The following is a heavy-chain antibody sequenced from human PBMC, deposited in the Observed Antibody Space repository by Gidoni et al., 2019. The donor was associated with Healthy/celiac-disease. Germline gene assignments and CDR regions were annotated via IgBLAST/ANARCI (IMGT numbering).Heavy chain of an antibody. D-gene: IGHD5-12*01. CDR1: GFTFSRYS. J-gene: IGHJ4*02. CDR2: ISSSSSTI. CDR3: AREPLLRDYPFDY. V-gene: IGHV3-48*02. Sequence: EVQLVESGGGLVQPGGSLRLSCAASGFTFSRYSMNWDRQAPGKGLEWVSYISSSSSTIYYADSVKGRFTISRDNAKNSLYLQMNSLRDEDTAVYYCAREPLLRDYPFDYWGQGTLVTVSS.